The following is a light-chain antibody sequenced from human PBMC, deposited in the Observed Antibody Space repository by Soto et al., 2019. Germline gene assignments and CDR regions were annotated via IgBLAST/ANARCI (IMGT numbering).Light chain of an antibody. CDR3: SSYAVSTPLVI. J-gene: IGLJ2*01. V-gene: IGLV2-14*01. CDR2: EVS. CDR1: SSDVGGYNY. Sequence: QSVLTQPASVSGSPGQSITISCTGTSSDVGGYNYVSWYQQHPGKAPKLMIYEVSYRPSGVSNRFSGSKSGNTASLTISGLRAEDEADYYCSSYAVSTPLVIFGGGTKLTVL.